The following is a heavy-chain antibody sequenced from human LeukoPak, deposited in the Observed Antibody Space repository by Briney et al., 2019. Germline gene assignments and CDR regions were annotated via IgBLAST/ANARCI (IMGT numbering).Heavy chain of an antibody. D-gene: IGHD3-10*01. CDR2: FDPEDGET. CDR3: ATGYPVWFGELLSSFDY. CDR1: GYTLTELS. V-gene: IGHV1-24*01. J-gene: IGHJ4*02. Sequence: ASVTVSCKVSGYTLTELSMHWVRQAPGKGLEWMGGFDPEDGETIYAQKFRGRVTMTEDTSTDTAYMELSSLRSEDTAVYYCATGYPVWFGELLSSFDYWGQGTLVTVSS.